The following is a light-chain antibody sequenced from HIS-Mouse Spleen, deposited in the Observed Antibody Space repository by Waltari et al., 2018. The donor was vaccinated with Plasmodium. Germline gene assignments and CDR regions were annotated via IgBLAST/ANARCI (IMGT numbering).Light chain of an antibody. CDR2: RNK. J-gene: IGLJ3*02. Sequence: QSVLTQPPSASGTPGQRVTISCSGSSSNIGSNYVYWYQQLPGTAPKLLICRNKRRPSGVPDRFSGSKAGTSASLAISGLRSEDEADYYCAAWDDSLSGPVFGGGTKLTVL. CDR3: AAWDDSLSGPV. CDR1: SSNIGSNY. V-gene: IGLV1-47*01.